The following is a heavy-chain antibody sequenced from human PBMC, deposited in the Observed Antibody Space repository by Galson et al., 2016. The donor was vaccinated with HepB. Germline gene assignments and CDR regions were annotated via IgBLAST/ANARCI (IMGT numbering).Heavy chain of an antibody. D-gene: IGHD3-3*01. CDR3: ARLEWLLLYDHYYGMDL. CDR2: IKQDGSEK. Sequence: SLRLSCAASGFTFSSFWMSWVRQAPGKGLEWVASIKQDGSEKYYVDSVKGRFIMSRDNAKNSLYLQMNSLRAEDTAVYYCARLEWLLLYDHYYGMDLWGKGTTVTVSA. V-gene: IGHV3-7*01. CDR1: GFTFSSFW. J-gene: IGHJ6*04.